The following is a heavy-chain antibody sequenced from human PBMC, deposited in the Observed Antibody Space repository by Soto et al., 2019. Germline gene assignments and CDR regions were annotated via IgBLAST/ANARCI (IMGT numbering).Heavy chain of an antibody. Sequence: SEPLSLTCTVSGGSISSYYWSWIRQPQGKGLEWIGYIYYSGSTNYNPSLKSRVTISVDTSKNQFSLKLSSVTAADTAVYYCARDKRTYYDFWSGYSDDENYYYYYMDVWGKGTTVTVSS. D-gene: IGHD3-3*01. V-gene: IGHV4-59*01. CDR3: ARDKRTYYDFWSGYSDDENYYYYYMDV. J-gene: IGHJ6*03. CDR1: GGSISSYY. CDR2: IYYSGST.